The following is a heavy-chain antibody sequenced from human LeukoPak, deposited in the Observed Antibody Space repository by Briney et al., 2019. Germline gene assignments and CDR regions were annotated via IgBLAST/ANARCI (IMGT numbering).Heavy chain of an antibody. V-gene: IGHV4-59*05. CDR1: GGSISSYY. CDR3: ARHVVDFCSPLED. D-gene: IGHD3-3*01. CDR2: IYYSGST. Sequence: SETLSLTCTVSGGSISSYYWSWIRQPPGKGLEWIGSIYYSGSTYYNPSLKSRVTISVDTSKNQFSLKLSSVTAADTAVYYCARHVVDFCSPLEDWGQGTLVTVSS. J-gene: IGHJ4*02.